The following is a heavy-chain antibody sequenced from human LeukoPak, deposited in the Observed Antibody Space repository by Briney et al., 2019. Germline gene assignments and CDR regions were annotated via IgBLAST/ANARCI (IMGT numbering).Heavy chain of an antibody. CDR3: VRDFGGACDY. V-gene: IGHV3-30*02. D-gene: IGHD3-16*01. J-gene: IGHJ4*02. CDR1: GFTFSSYA. Sequence: GGSLRLSCAASGFTFSSYAMHWVRQAPGKGLEWVAFIRYDGSNKYYADSVKGRFTISRDNSKNTLYLQMNSLRDDDTAVYYCVRDFGGACDYWGQGTLVTVSS. CDR2: IRYDGSNK.